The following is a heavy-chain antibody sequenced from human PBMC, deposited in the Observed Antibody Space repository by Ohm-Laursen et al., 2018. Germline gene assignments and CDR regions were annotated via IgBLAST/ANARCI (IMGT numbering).Heavy chain of an antibody. CDR3: ASEPMVRGINWFDP. J-gene: IGHJ5*02. CDR2: IYTSGIT. V-gene: IGHV4-4*07. CDR1: GGSLSGYY. Sequence: TLSLTCTVSGGSLSGYYWNWIRQPAGKGLEWIGRIYTSGITNYSPSLKSRVTMSVDTSKNQFSLMLTSVTAADTAVYYCASEPMVRGINWFDPWGQGTLVTVSS. D-gene: IGHD3-10*01.